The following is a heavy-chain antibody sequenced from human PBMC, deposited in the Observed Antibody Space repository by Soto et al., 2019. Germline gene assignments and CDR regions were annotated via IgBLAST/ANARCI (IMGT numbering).Heavy chain of an antibody. CDR3: VRGGFPSHDHVIIAPATLGFDP. Sequence: ASVKVSCKASGYTFTTYDINWVRQAPGQGLEWMGWMNPNRTNTGYAEKFQGRVTMTRDTSISTAYMELSSLRYDDTAVYYCVRGGFPSHDHVIIAPATLGFDPWGQGTLVTVSS. CDR2: MNPNRTNT. CDR1: GYTFTTYD. D-gene: IGHD2-2*01. V-gene: IGHV1-8*01. J-gene: IGHJ5*02.